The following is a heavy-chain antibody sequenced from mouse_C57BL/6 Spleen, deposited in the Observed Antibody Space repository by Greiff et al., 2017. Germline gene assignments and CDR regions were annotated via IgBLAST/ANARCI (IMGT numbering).Heavy chain of an antibody. CDR2: ISSGSSTF. J-gene: IGHJ2*01. D-gene: IGHD2-5*01. V-gene: IGHV5-17*01. Sequence: EVQGVESGGGLVKPGGSLKLSCAASGFTFSDYGMHWVRQAPEKGLEWVAYISSGSSTFYYADTVKGRFTNSRDNAKNTLFLQMTSLRSEDTAMYYCARGSNYDYGGQGTTLTVSS. CDR1: GFTFSDYG. CDR3: ARGSNYDY.